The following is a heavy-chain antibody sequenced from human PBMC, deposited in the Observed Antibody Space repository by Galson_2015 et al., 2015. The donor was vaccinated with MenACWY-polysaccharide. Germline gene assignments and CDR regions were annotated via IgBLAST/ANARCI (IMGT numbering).Heavy chain of an antibody. CDR3: ARIIALQYTFADL. V-gene: IGHV1-8*01. CDR1: GYKFTSYD. J-gene: IGHJ4*02. D-gene: IGHD2-21*01. CDR2: MNPNSGNT. Sequence: SVKVSCKASGYKFTSYDINWVRQATGQGLEWMGWMNPNSGNTGYAQKFQGRVTMTSNSAITTAYMELSSLRSEDTAVYYCARIIALQYTFADLWGQGTLVTGSS.